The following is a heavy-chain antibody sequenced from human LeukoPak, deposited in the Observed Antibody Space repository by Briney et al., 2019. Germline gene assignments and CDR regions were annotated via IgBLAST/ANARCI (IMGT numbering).Heavy chain of an antibody. Sequence: GGSLRLSCAASGFTISSYGMHWVRQAPGKGLEWVAVIWYDGSNKYYADSVKGRFTISRDNSKNTLYLQMNSLRAEDTAVYYCARISSWYGYFDYWGQGTLVTVSS. CDR2: IWYDGSNK. CDR3: ARISSWYGYFDY. V-gene: IGHV3-33*01. D-gene: IGHD6-13*01. J-gene: IGHJ4*02. CDR1: GFTISSYG.